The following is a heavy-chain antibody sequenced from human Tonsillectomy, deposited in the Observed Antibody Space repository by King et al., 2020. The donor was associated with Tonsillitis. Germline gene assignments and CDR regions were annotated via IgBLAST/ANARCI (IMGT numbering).Heavy chain of an antibody. Sequence: VQMVESGGGLVQPGGSLRLSCAASGFTFSSYSMNWVRQAPGKGLERVSYISSSSSIIYYADSVKGRFTISRDNAKNSLYLQMNSLRAEDTGVYYCAREGARYSFDYWGQGTLVTVSS. J-gene: IGHJ4*02. CDR2: ISSSSSII. D-gene: IGHD1-14*01. CDR3: AREGARYSFDY. V-gene: IGHV3-48*01. CDR1: GFTFSSYS.